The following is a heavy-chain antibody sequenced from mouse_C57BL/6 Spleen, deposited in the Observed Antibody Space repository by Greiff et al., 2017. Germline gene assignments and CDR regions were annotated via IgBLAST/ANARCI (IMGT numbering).Heavy chain of an antibody. J-gene: IGHJ4*01. CDR3: ARSGQLRLKDAMDY. D-gene: IGHD3-2*02. V-gene: IGHV1-64*01. CDR1: GYTFTSYW. Sequence: VQLQQPGAELVKPGASVKLSCKASGYTFTSYWMHWVKQRPGQGLEWIGMIHPNSSSTNYNEKFKSKATLTVDKSSSTAYMQLSSLTSEDSAVYYCARSGQLRLKDAMDYWGQGTSVTVSS. CDR2: IHPNSSST.